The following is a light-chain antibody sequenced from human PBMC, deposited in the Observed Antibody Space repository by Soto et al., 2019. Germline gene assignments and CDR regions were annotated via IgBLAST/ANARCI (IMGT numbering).Light chain of an antibody. CDR3: QSYDTSLSEV. Sequence: QSVLTQPPSVSGAPGQRVTISCTGNSSNIGAGYDVHWYQQLPGTAPKLLIYGNNNRPSGVPDRFFGSKSGTSAFLAITGLQAEDEAGYYCQSYDTSLSEVFGGGTKLTVL. J-gene: IGLJ3*02. CDR2: GNN. CDR1: SSNIGAGYD. V-gene: IGLV1-40*01.